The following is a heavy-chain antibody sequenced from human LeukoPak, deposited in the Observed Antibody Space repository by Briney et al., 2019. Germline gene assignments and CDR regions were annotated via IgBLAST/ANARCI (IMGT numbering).Heavy chain of an antibody. CDR3: AKGAFDYIEIAYFDY. J-gene: IGHJ4*02. D-gene: IGHD5-12*01. CDR2: ISGSGGST. Sequence: PGGSLRLSCAASGFTFSSYAMSWVRQAPGKGLEWVSAISGSGGSTYYADSVKGRFTISRDNSKNALYLQMNSLRAEDTAIYYCAKGAFDYIEIAYFDYWGQGALVTVSS. V-gene: IGHV3-23*01. CDR1: GFTFSSYA.